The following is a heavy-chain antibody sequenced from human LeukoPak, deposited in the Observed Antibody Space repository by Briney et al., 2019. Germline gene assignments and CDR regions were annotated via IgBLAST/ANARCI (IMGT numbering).Heavy chain of an antibody. CDR1: GGSVNSGSYY. D-gene: IGHD6-6*01. CDR3: ARKYPDHWFDP. J-gene: IGHJ5*02. Sequence: PSETLSLTCTVSGGSVNSGSYYWSWIRQPPGKGLEWIGYIFYLGSTYYNPSLKSRVSISVNTFKNQFSLKLTAVTAADTAVYYCARKYPDHWFDPWGQGTLVTVSS. V-gene: IGHV4-30-4*01. CDR2: IFYLGST.